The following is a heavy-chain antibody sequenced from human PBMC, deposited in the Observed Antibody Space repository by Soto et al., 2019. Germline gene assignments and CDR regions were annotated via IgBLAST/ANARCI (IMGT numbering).Heavy chain of an antibody. CDR2: IIPIFGTA. CDR3: ARVCKHYYDSSGYYYDCYFDY. D-gene: IGHD3-22*01. J-gene: IGHJ4*01. Sequence: SVKVSCKASGGTFSSYAISWVRQAPGQGLEWMGGIIPIFGTANYAQKVQGRVTITADRSTSTAYMQLSSLRSAATAVYSCARVCKHYYDSSGYYYDCYFDYGGHGTLVTVSS. CDR1: GGTFSSYA. V-gene: IGHV1-69*06.